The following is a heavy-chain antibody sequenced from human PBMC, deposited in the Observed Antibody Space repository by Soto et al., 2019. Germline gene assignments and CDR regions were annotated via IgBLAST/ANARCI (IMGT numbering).Heavy chain of an antibody. CDR1: GGTISSSSYY. V-gene: IGHV4-39*01. CDR3: ARVDYDFWSGYYFSKDADGLSPDYGMDV. CDR2: NYYSGST. J-gene: IGHJ6*02. Sequence: KHSETMSLTCAVSGGTISSSSYYWGWKRQPPGKGKEWNGSNYYSGSTYYNTSLKSRVTISVDTSKNQFSLKLSSVTAADTAVYYCARVDYDFWSGYYFSKDADGLSPDYGMDVWGQGTTVTVSS. D-gene: IGHD3-3*01.